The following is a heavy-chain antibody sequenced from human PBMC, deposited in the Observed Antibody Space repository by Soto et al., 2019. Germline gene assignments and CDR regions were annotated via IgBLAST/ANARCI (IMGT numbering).Heavy chain of an antibody. V-gene: IGHV3-30*18. CDR2: ISYDGSNK. CDR3: AKDNGSGCDWLRVGDASDI. D-gene: IGHD5-12*01. Sequence: QVQLVESGGGVVQPGRSLRLSCAASGFTFSSYGMHWVRQAPGKGLEWVAVISYDGSNKYYADSVKGRLTISRDNSKNTLYLQMNSVRGEDAGVYYCAKDNGSGCDWLRVGDASDIWGQGTMVTVSS. J-gene: IGHJ3*02. CDR1: GFTFSSYG.